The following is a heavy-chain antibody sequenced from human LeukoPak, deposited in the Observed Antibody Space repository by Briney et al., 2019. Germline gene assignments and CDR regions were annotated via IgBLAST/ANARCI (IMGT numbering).Heavy chain of an antibody. Sequence: GGSLRLSCAASGFTFSANYMSWVRQAPGKGLEWISVIYSGGNTYYTDSVKGRFTISRDNSKNTLYLQMNSLRVEDAAVYYCAKETRTTPRAFDYWGQGTLVTVSS. J-gene: IGHJ4*02. CDR2: IYSGGNT. V-gene: IGHV3-53*01. D-gene: IGHD1-1*01. CDR3: AKETRTTPRAFDY. CDR1: GFTFSANY.